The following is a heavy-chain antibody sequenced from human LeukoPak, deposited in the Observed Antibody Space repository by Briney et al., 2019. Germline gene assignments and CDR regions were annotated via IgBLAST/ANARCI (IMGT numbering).Heavy chain of an antibody. J-gene: IGHJ6*03. CDR2: INPNSGGT. CDR3: ARLLSPDYYYYMDV. V-gene: IGHV1-2*02. Sequence: GASVKVSCKASGYTFTSYGISWVRQAPGQGLEWMGWINPNSGGTNYAQKFQGRVTMTRDTSISTAYMELNRLRSDDTAVYYCARLLSPDYYYYMDVWGKGTTVTVSS. CDR1: GYTFTSYG.